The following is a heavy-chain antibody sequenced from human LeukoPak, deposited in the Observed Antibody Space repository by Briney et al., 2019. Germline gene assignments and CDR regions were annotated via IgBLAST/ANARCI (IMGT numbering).Heavy chain of an antibody. J-gene: IGHJ4*02. D-gene: IGHD1-7*01. CDR2: ISAYNGNT. V-gene: IGHV1-18*01. CDR3: ARDGSTGTKGRPFDY. CDR1: GYTFTSYG. Sequence: GASVKVSSKASGYTFTSYGISWVRQAPGQGLEWMGWISAYNGNTNYAQKLQGRVTMTTDTSTSTAYMELRSLRSDDTAVYYCARDGSTGTKGRPFDYWGQGTLVTVSS.